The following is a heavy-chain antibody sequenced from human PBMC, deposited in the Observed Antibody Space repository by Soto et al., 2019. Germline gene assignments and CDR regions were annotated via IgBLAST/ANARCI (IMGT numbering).Heavy chain of an antibody. D-gene: IGHD6-6*01. CDR2: ISIYNGNT. CDR1: GDTFTSNG. CDR3: ARDPGSSSRPLVFDY. V-gene: IGHV1-18*04. J-gene: IGHJ4*02. Sequence: QVQVVQYGAEVKRPGASVKVSCKASGDTFTSNGISWVRQAPGQGLEWLAWISIYNGNTQYAQKVQGRVTMTTDTSTNTAYMELRSLRSDDTAVYYCARDPGSSSRPLVFDYWGQGTLVTVSA.